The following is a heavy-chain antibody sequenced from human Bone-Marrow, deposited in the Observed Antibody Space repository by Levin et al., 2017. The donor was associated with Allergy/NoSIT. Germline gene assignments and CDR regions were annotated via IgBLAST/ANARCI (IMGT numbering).Heavy chain of an antibody. CDR1: GFTFGDFG. CDR3: AKDAGERRYYYGAASPYAMDV. D-gene: IGHD3-10*01. J-gene: IGHJ6*02. V-gene: IGHV3-33*03. Sequence: PGESLKISCVASGFTFGDFGMHWVRQAPGKGLEWVAVIWYDGTEKYYADSVRGRLTISRDKSKNTLYLQMNSLRAEDTAVYYCAKDAGERRYYYGAASPYAMDVWGQGTTVTVSS. CDR2: IWYDGTEK.